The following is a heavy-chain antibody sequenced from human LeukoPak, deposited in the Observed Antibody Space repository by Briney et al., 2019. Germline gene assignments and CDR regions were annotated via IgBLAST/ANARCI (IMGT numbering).Heavy chain of an antibody. CDR1: GYRFTTYW. V-gene: IGHV5-51*01. Sequence: GESLKISCKGSGYRFTTYWIGWVRQMPGKGLEWMGLLYSGDSDTRYSLSFQGQVTISTDKAISTAYLQWSSLKPSDNAMYYCARHVDGCGHYRRQFYYYYYYMDVWGKGTTVTVSS. J-gene: IGHJ6*03. CDR2: LYSGDSDT. CDR3: ARHVDGCGHYRRQFYYYYYYMDV. D-gene: IGHD4-17*01.